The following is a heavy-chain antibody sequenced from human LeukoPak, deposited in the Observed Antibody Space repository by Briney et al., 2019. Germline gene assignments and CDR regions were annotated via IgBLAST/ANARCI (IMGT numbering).Heavy chain of an antibody. D-gene: IGHD2-2*01. CDR3: ARVPYCSSTSCYLRYYYYYYMDV. V-gene: IGHV3-7*01. Sequence: PGRSLRLSCAASGFTFSSYWMSWVRQAPGKGLEWVANIKQGGSEKYYVDSVKGRFTISRDNAKNSLYLQMTSLRAEDTAVYYCARVPYCSSTSCYLRYYYYYYMDVWSKGTTVTISS. CDR1: GFTFSSYW. J-gene: IGHJ6*03. CDR2: IKQGGSEK.